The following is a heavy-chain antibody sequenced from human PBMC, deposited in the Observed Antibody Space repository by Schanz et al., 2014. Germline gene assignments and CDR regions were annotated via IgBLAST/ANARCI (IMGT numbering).Heavy chain of an antibody. CDR1: GFTFSDYY. V-gene: IGHV3-11*05. Sequence: VQLVESGGGVVRPGGSLRLSCAASGFTFSDYYMSWIRQAPGKGLEWVSYISSSSSYTNYADSVKGRFTISRDNAKNSLYLQMNSLRGEDAAVYYCARDGLDAAAGGNYWGQGTLVTVSS. J-gene: IGHJ4*02. CDR2: ISSSSSYT. CDR3: ARDGLDAAAGGNY. D-gene: IGHD6-13*01.